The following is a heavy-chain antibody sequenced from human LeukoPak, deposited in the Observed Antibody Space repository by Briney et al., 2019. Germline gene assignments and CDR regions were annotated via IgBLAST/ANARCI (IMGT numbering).Heavy chain of an antibody. CDR3: ARVYNPDFYYHIDV. V-gene: IGHV4-34*01. CDR1: GGSFSGYY. Sequence: SETLSLTCAVYGGSFSGYYWSWIRQPPGKGLEWIGEINHSGSTTYNPSLKSRVTISVDTSKKQFSLKLTSVSAADTAIYYCARVYNPDFYYHIDVWGKGTTVTVSS. CDR2: INHSGST. D-gene: IGHD1-14*01. J-gene: IGHJ6*03.